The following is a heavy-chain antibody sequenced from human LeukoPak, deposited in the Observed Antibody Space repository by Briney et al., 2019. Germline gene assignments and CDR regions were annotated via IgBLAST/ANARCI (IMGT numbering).Heavy chain of an antibody. CDR2: IYVNGST. Sequence: SETLSLTCTVSGVSISSRNSWWDWIRQSPGKGLEWIGAIYVNGSTDYNSSLKSRVTLFIDTSRNQFSLRLTSVTATDTAVYFCARRIVPGGVNWFEPWGQGTLVPVS. D-gene: IGHD3-16*02. V-gene: IGHV4-39*01. CDR3: ARRIVPGGVNWFEP. J-gene: IGHJ5*02. CDR1: GVSISSRNSW.